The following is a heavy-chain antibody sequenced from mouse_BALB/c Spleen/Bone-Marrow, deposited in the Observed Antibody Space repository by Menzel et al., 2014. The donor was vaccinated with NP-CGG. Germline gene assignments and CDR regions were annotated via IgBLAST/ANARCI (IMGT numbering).Heavy chain of an antibody. D-gene: IGHD1-1*01. CDR1: GFNIKDTY. CDR3: ARYDYGWYFYV. Sequence: VQLQQSGAELVKPGASVKLSCTASGFNIKDTYMHWVKQRPEQGLEWIGRIDPANGNTKYDPKFQGKATITADTSSNTAYLQHSSLTSEDTAVYYCARYDYGWYFYVWGAGTTVTVSS. CDR2: IDPANGNT. V-gene: IGHV14-3*02. J-gene: IGHJ1*01.